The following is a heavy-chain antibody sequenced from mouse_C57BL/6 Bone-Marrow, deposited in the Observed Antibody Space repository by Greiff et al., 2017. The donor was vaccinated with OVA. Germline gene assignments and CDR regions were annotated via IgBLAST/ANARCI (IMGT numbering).Heavy chain of an antibody. Sequence: EVQLQQSGPELVKPGASVKIPCKASGYTFTDYNMDWVKQSHGKSLEWIGDINPNNGGTIYNQKFKGKATLTVDKSSSRAYMELRSLTSEDTAVYYCARWDDGYYLFAYWGQGTLVTVSA. CDR3: ARWDDGYYLFAY. V-gene: IGHV1-18*01. CDR2: INPNNGGT. D-gene: IGHD2-3*01. J-gene: IGHJ3*01. CDR1: GYTFTDYN.